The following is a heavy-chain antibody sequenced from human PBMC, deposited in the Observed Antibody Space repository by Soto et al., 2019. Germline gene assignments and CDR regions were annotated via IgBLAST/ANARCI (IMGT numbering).Heavy chain of an antibody. Sequence: ASVKVSCKVSGYTLTELSMHWVRQAPGKGLEWMGIIHPKDGRTSYAQRFQGRVTMTRDASTNTVFMELNSLRYEDTAVYYCARALTEFDFWGPGSLVTVSS. V-gene: IGHV1-24*01. J-gene: IGHJ4*02. CDR2: IHPKDGRT. CDR3: ARALTEFDF. CDR1: GYTLTELS.